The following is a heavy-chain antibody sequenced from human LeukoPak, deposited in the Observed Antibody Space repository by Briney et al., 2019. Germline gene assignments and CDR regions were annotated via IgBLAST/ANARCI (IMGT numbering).Heavy chain of an antibody. CDR3: AKDSGRRRYYYYGMDV. CDR2: ISGSGGST. Sequence: GGSLRLSCAASGFTVSSNYLSWVRQAPGKGLEWVSAISGSGGSTYYADSVKGRFTISRDNSKNTLYLQMNSLRAEDTAVYYCAKDSGRRRYYYYGMDVWGQGTTVTVSS. CDR1: GFTVSSNY. V-gene: IGHV3-23*01. J-gene: IGHJ6*02. D-gene: IGHD1-26*01.